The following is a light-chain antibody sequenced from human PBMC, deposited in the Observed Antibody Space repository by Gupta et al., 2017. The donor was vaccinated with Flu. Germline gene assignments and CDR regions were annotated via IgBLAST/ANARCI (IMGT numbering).Light chain of an antibody. CDR3: QRYNKYSSWT. CDR2: KTS. J-gene: IGKJ1*01. Sequence: DIQMTQSPSTLSSSIGDRVTITCRASQTISWWLAWYQQKPGKSPRLLIHKTSNLESGVPSRFSGNGSRTEFTLTISSLQADDFGTYYCQRYNKYSSWTFGQGTKVE. CDR1: QTISWW. V-gene: IGKV1-5*03.